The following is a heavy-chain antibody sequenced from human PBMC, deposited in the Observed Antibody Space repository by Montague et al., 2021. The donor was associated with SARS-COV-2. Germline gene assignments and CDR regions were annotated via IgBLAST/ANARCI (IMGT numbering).Heavy chain of an antibody. J-gene: IGHJ6*02. Sequence: SETLSLTCNVSGVSISSSSFYWGWIRQPPGNGLEWIGRIYYTGSTYYNPSLKSRVTISLDTSKNQFSLKLASVTAADTAMYYCVRHHVDQYGMDVWGQGTTVTVSS. V-gene: IGHV4-39*01. CDR1: GVSISSSSFY. CDR3: VRHHVDQYGMDV. CDR2: IYYTGST. D-gene: IGHD2/OR15-2a*01.